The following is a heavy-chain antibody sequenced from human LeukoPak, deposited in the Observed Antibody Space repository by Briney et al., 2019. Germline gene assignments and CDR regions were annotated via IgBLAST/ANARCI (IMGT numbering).Heavy chain of an antibody. CDR1: GGSFSGYY. CDR3: ARGKFLSQRDRIPLWIDY. Sequence: WVTLSLTCAVYGGSFSGYYWSWIPQPPGKGREWIRENNHSGSTNYTPSLKSRVTISVDTSKNQFSLKLSSVTAADTAVYYCARGKFLSQRDRIPLWIDYWGQGTLVTVFS. J-gene: IGHJ4*02. CDR2: NNHSGST. D-gene: IGHD5-18*01. V-gene: IGHV4-34*01.